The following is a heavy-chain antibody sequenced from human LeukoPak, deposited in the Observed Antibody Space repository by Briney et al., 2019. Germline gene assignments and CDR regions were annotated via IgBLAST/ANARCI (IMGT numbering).Heavy chain of an antibody. V-gene: IGHV3-73*01. CDR2: IRSKAHTFAT. D-gene: IGHD3-22*01. CDR1: GFTFSAAS. CDR3: GRLHYYDSSRPGDY. J-gene: IGHJ4*02. Sequence: GGSLRLSCAVSGFTFSAASIHWVRQASGKGLEWVGRIRSKAHTFATAYAASVKGRFTISRDDSKNTAYLQMNSLKIEDTAVYYCGRLHYYDSSRPGDYWGQGTLVTVSS.